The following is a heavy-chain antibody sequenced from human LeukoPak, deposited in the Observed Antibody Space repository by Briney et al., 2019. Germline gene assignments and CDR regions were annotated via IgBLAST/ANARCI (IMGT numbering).Heavy chain of an antibody. CDR3: ARVAYGDDAFDI. J-gene: IGHJ3*02. V-gene: IGHV1-69*05. D-gene: IGHD3-10*01. CDR2: IIPIFGTA. Sequence: SVKVSCKASGGTFSSYAISWVRQAPGQGLEWMGGIIPIFGTANYAQKFQGRVTMTTDTSTSTAYMELRSLRSDDTAVYYCARVAYGDDAFDIWGQGTMVTVSS. CDR1: GGTFSSYA.